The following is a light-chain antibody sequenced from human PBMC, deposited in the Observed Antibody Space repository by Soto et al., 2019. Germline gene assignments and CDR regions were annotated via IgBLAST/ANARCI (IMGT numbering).Light chain of an antibody. CDR3: SSFTSRGTYV. CDR1: SNDVGGYNY. CDR2: EVT. Sequence: QSALTQPASVSGSAGQSITISCTGTSNDVGGYNYVSWYQQHPGKAPKVMIYEVTYRPSGVSNRFSGSKSGNTASLTISGLQAEYEADYYCSSFTSRGTYVFGTGTKLTVL. V-gene: IGLV2-14*01. J-gene: IGLJ1*01.